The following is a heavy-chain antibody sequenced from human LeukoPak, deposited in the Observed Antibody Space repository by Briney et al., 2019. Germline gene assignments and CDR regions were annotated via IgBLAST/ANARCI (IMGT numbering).Heavy chain of an antibody. CDR3: AKDPSGSYYYYYGMDV. Sequence: RGSLRHSCAASGFNFSSYGMQWVRQAPGKGLERVAVISYDGSNKYYADSVKGRFTISRDNSKNTPYLQMNSLRAEDTAVYYCAKDPSGSYYYYYGMDVWGQGTTVTVSS. CDR1: GFNFSSYG. CDR2: ISYDGSNK. J-gene: IGHJ6*02. V-gene: IGHV3-30*18. D-gene: IGHD1-26*01.